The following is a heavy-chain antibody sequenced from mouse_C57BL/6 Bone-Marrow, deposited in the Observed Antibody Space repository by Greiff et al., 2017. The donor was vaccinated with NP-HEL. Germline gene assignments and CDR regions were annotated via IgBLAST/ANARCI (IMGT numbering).Heavy chain of an antibody. J-gene: IGHJ4*01. Sequence: EVQLQQSGPELVKPGASVKISCKASGYTFTDYYMNWVKQSHGKSLEWIGDINPNNGGTSYNQKFKGKATLTVDKSSSTAYMELRSLTSEDSAVYYCARYDYDDYYAMDYWGQGTSVTVSS. V-gene: IGHV1-26*01. CDR2: INPNNGGT. CDR3: ARYDYDDYYAMDY. CDR1: GYTFTDYY. D-gene: IGHD2-4*01.